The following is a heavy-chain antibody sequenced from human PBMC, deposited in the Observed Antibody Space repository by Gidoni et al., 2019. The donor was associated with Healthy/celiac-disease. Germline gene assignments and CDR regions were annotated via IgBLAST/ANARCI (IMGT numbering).Heavy chain of an antibody. J-gene: IGHJ6*03. CDR2: IIPIIGTA. V-gene: IGHV1-69*01. D-gene: IGHD2-15*01. CDR3: AGEKIVVVVVAATTNYYYSMDV. Sequence: VQLVQSGAEVKKAGASVKVSCRASGGTFSSAAISWVRQDPGQGLEWVGGIIPIIGTANYDQKSQGRVTITADESTRTAYMLLSSMRTEDKAVYYCAGEKIVVVVVAATTNYYYSMDVWGQGTTVTVSS. CDR1: GGTFSSAA.